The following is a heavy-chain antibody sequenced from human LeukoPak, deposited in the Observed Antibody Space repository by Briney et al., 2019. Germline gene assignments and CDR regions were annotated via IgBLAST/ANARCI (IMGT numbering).Heavy chain of an antibody. V-gene: IGHV1-69*13. J-gene: IGHJ5*02. CDR1: GGTFSSYA. Sequence: GASVMVSCKASGGTFSSYAISWVRQAPGQGLEWMGGIIPIFGTANYAQKFQGRVTITADESTSTAYMELSSLRSEDTAVYYCARGDYYDSSGYYTAWGQETLVTVSS. CDR3: ARGDYYDSSGYYTA. CDR2: IIPIFGTA. D-gene: IGHD3-22*01.